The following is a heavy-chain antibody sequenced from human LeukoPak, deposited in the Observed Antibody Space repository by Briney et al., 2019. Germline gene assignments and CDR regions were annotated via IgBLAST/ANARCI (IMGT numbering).Heavy chain of an antibody. D-gene: IGHD6-13*01. V-gene: IGHV1-2*02. Sequence: ASVKVSCKASGYTFTGYYMHWVRQAPGQGLGWMGWINPNSGGTNYAQKVQGRGTMTRDTSISTAYMELSRLRSDDTAVYYCAREGVKIAAAGTLAYWGQGTLVTVSS. J-gene: IGHJ4*02. CDR1: GYTFTGYY. CDR2: INPNSGGT. CDR3: AREGVKIAAAGTLAY.